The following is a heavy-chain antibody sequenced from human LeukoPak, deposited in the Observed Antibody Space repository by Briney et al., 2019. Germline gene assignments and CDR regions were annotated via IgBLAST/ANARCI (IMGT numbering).Heavy chain of an antibody. J-gene: IGHJ4*02. D-gene: IGHD1-1*01. Sequence: PGGSLRLSCAASGFTFSSYVMIWVRQAPGKGLEWVSVVYSGGNTYYADSVKGRFTISRDNSKNTLFLQMNSLRAEDTAMYYCAVTAGSFDYWGQGTLVTVSS. CDR2: VYSGGNT. CDR1: GFTFSSYV. CDR3: AVTAGSFDY. V-gene: IGHV3-53*01.